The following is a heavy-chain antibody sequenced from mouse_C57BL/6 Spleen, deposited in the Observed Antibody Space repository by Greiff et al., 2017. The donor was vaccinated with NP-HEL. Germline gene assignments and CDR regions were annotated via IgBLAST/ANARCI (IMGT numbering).Heavy chain of an antibody. D-gene: IGHD4-1*01. CDR3: ALANWTYFDY. Sequence: VQLQQSGPELVKPGASVKISCKASGYAFSSSWMNWVKQRPGKGLEWIGLIYPGDGDTNYNGKFKGKATLTADKSSSTAYMQLSSLTSEDSAVYSCALANWTYFDYWGQGTTLTVSS. CDR1: GYAFSSSW. V-gene: IGHV1-82*01. CDR2: IYPGDGDT. J-gene: IGHJ2*01.